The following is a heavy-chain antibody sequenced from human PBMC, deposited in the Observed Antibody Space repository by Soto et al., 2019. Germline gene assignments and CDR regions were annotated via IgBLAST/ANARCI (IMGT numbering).Heavy chain of an antibody. CDR2: MNPNSGNT. V-gene: IGHV1-8*01. CDR1: GYTFRDYD. D-gene: IGHD3-22*01. CDR3: TRRARIGKQLWLPFDS. Sequence: QVQLVQSGAEVKKPGASVMVSCKASGYTFRDYDINWVRQASGQGLEWMGWMNPNSGNTAYAQKFQARATMTGDTTINTAYMELSYLTSADTAVYYCTRRARIGKQLWLPFDSWAQGTRVTVSS. J-gene: IGHJ4*02.